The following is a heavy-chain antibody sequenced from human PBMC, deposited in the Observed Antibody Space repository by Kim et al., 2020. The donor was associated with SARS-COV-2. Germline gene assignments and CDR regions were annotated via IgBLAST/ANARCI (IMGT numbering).Heavy chain of an antibody. CDR2: ISSSSSYI. D-gene: IGHD6-19*01. Sequence: GGSLRLSCAASGFTFSSYSMNWVRQAPGKGLEWVSSISSSSSYIYYADSVKGRFTISRDNAKNSLYLQMNSLRAEDTAVYYCARGDLRIAVALDYWGQGTLVTVSS. CDR1: GFTFSSYS. CDR3: ARGDLRIAVALDY. J-gene: IGHJ4*02. V-gene: IGHV3-21*01.